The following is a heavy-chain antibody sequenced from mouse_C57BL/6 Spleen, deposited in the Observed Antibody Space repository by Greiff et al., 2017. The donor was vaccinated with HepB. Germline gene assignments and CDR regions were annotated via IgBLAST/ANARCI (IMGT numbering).Heavy chain of an antibody. V-gene: IGHV1-4*01. CDR2: INPSSGYT. J-gene: IGHJ3*01. CDR3: ARDYDYDEAWFAY. CDR1: GYTFTSYT. Sequence: QVQLKQSGAELARPGASVKMSCKASGYTFTSYTMHWVKQRPGQGLEWIGYINPSSGYTKYNQKFKDKATLTADKSSSTAYMQLSSLTSEDSAVYYCARDYDYDEAWFAYWGQGTLVTVSA. D-gene: IGHD2-4*01.